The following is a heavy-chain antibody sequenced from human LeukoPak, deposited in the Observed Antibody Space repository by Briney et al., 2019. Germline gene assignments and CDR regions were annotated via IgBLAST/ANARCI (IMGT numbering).Heavy chain of an antibody. V-gene: IGHV4-31*03. Sequence: PSETLSLTCSVSGGSISGSDNYWSWIRQHPEKGLEWIGYIYYTGATSYNPSLKSRVTISVDTSKNQISLNLSSATAADTAVYYCARDQNSSGWRGFGYMDVWGKGTTVTVSS. CDR2: IYYTGAT. D-gene: IGHD6-19*01. J-gene: IGHJ6*03. CDR1: GGSISGSDNY. CDR3: ARDQNSSGWRGFGYMDV.